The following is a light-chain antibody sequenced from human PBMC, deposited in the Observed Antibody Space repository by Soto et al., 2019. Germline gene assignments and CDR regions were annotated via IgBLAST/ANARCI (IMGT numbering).Light chain of an antibody. Sequence: VLTHSPATLSLSPGERATLSCVASQSVSRVNLAWYQQKPGLAPRLLIYGASNRATGIPDRFSGSGSGTDFTLTISRLEPEDFAVYYCQQYGSSGTFGQGTKVDIK. CDR2: GAS. V-gene: IGKV3D-20*01. J-gene: IGKJ1*01. CDR1: QSVSRVN. CDR3: QQYGSSGT.